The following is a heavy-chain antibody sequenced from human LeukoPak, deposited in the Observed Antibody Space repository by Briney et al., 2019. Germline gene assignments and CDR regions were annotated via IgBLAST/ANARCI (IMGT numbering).Heavy chain of an antibody. V-gene: IGHV1-46*01. Sequence: GASVKVSCKASGYTFTSYYIHWVRQAPGQGLEWMGIINPSGGSTSYVQKFQGRVTMTRDTSTSTVYMELSSLKSEDTAVYYCARVRDGYNDAYDIWGQGTMVTVSS. CDR2: INPSGGST. CDR1: GYTFTSYY. D-gene: IGHD5-24*01. J-gene: IGHJ3*02. CDR3: ARVRDGYNDAYDI.